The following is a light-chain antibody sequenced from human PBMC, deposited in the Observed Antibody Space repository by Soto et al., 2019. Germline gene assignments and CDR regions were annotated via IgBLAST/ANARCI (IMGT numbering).Light chain of an antibody. V-gene: IGKV3D-15*01. CDR2: GAS. Sequence: EVVMRQSPATLSVSPGEGATLSCRASQGIGDTLAWYQHKPGQTPRLLIYGASNRATGIPDRFSGSGSGTDFTLTISRLEPEDFAVYYCQQYNNWPPITFGQGTRLEIK. CDR1: QGIGDT. J-gene: IGKJ5*01. CDR3: QQYNNWPPIT.